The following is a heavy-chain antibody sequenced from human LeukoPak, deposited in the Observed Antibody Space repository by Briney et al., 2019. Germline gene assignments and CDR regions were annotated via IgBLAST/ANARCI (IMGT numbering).Heavy chain of an antibody. CDR3: ARDRIVVGEFDY. CDR2: IYYSGAT. CDR1: GGSISSGDYY. D-gene: IGHD3-22*01. J-gene: IGHJ4*02. Sequence: SETLSLTCTVSGGSISSGDYYWNWIRQPPGKGLEWIGYIYYSGATYNNPSLRSRVTISIDTSKNQFSLKLSSVTVADTAVYYCARDRIVVGEFDYWGQGTLVTVSS. V-gene: IGHV4-30-4*01.